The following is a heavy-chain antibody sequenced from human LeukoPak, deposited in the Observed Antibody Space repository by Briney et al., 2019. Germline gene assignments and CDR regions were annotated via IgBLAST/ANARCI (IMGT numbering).Heavy chain of an antibody. D-gene: IGHD3-10*01. CDR3: ARVTMVRGAIDYYNYGMDV. V-gene: IGHV4-30-4*01. CDR2: IYYSGST. J-gene: IGHJ6*02. CDR1: GGSISSGDYY. Sequence: PSQTLSLTCTVSGGSISSGDYYWSWIRQPPGKGLEWIGYIYYSGSTYYNPSLKSRVTISVDTSKNQFSLKLSSVTAADTAVYYCARVTMVRGAIDYYNYGMDVWGQGTTVTVSS.